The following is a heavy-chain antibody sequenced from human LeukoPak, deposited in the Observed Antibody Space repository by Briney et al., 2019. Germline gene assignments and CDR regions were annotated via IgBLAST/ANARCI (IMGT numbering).Heavy chain of an antibody. Sequence: GGSLRLSCAASGFPFSAYAMSWVRQAPGKGLEWVSAISASGDTTYDADSVRGRFTISRDNSKNTLYLQMNSLRAGDTALYYCAKESLRGHSYGFDNWGQGTLVTVSS. CDR3: AKESLRGHSYGFDN. J-gene: IGHJ4*02. V-gene: IGHV3-23*01. CDR2: ISASGDTT. D-gene: IGHD5-18*01. CDR1: GFPFSAYA.